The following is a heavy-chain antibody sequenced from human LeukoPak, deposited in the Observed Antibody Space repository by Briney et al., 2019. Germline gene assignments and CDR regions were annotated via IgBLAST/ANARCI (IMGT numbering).Heavy chain of an antibody. CDR1: GFTFSSYW. V-gene: IGHV3-74*01. Sequence: GGSLRLSCAASGFTFSSYWMHWVRQAPGKGLVWVSRINSDGSSTSYADSVKGRFTISRDNAKNTLYLQMNSLRAEDTAVYYCARGAAARPTDFDYWGQGTLVTVSS. CDR3: ARGAAARPTDFDY. J-gene: IGHJ4*02. CDR2: INSDGSST. D-gene: IGHD6-6*01.